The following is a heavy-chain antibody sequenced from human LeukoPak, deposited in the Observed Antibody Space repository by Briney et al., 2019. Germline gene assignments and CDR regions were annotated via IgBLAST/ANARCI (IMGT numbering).Heavy chain of an antibody. Sequence: GGYLRLSCGDSGFNHCRYWIRWVLQAPGKGLEWVAKKKEDGSEKYYVDFVKGRFTISRDNAQNSVYLQMNSLTAEDTGLYYCARDWVAGVPFDAFDIWGQGTMVSVSS. CDR2: KKEDGSEK. D-gene: IGHD3-10*01. CDR3: ARDWVAGVPFDAFDI. V-gene: IGHV3-7*03. J-gene: IGHJ3*02. CDR1: GFNHCRYW.